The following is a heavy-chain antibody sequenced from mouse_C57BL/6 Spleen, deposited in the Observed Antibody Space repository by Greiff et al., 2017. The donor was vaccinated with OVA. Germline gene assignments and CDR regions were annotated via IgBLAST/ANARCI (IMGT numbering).Heavy chain of an antibody. J-gene: IGHJ4*01. Sequence: QVQLQQPGAELVKPGASVKMSCKASGYTFTSYWITWVKQRPGQGLEWIGDIYPGSGSTNYNEKFKSKATLTVDTSSSTAYMQLSSLTSEDSAVYYCARWRNGNLYYYAMDYWGQGTSVTVSS. V-gene: IGHV1-55*01. CDR1: GYTFTSYW. CDR2: IYPGSGST. D-gene: IGHD2-1*01. CDR3: ARWRNGNLYYYAMDY.